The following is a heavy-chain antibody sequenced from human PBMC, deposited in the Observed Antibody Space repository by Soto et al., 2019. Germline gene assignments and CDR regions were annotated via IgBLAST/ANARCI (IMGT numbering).Heavy chain of an antibody. J-gene: IGHJ6*02. CDR2: INPNSGGT. V-gene: IGHV1-2*04. D-gene: IGHD2-2*02. CDR1: GYTFTGYY. Sequence: QVQLVPSGAEVKKPGASVKVSCKASGYTFTGYYMHWVRQAPGQGLEWMGWINPNSGGTNYAQKFQGWVTMTRDTSISTAYMELSRRRSDATAVYYCSRDGITLGVYCSSTSCYIPPYGMDGWGQGTTVTASS. CDR3: SRDGITLGVYCSSTSCYIPPYGMDG.